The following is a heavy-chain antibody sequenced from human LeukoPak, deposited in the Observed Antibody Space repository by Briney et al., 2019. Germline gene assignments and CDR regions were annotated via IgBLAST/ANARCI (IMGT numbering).Heavy chain of an antibody. Sequence: ASVKVSCKASGGTFSSYAISWVRQAPGQGLEWMGGIIPIFGTANYAQKFQGRVTITADESTSTAYMELSSLRSEDTAVYYCTRCNIGYCSGGSCFCSDYWGQGTLVTVSS. D-gene: IGHD2-15*01. CDR1: GGTFSSYA. V-gene: IGHV1-69*13. J-gene: IGHJ4*02. CDR2: IIPIFGTA. CDR3: TRCNIGYCSGGSCFCSDY.